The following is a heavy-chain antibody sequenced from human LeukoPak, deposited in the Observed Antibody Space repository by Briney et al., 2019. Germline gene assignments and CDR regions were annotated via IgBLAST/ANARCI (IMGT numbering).Heavy chain of an antibody. CDR3: ARDRRYYDSSGDYYYYMDV. D-gene: IGHD3-22*01. V-gene: IGHV4-39*07. CDR1: GGSISSSSYY. Sequence: SETLSLTCTVSGGSISSSSYYWGWIRQPPGKGLEYIGSMYYSGSTNYNPSLKSRVTISVDKSKNQFSLKLSSVTAADTAVYYCARDRRYYDSSGDYYYYMDVWGKGTTVTVSS. CDR2: MYYSGST. J-gene: IGHJ6*03.